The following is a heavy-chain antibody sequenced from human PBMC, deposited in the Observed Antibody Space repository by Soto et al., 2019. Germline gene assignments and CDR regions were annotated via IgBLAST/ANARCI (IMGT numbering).Heavy chain of an antibody. J-gene: IGHJ6*02. CDR2: IYPGDSDT. CDR1: GYSFTSYC. Sequence: GESLKISCKGSGYSFTSYCISWVRQMPGKGLEWMGIIYPGDSDTRYSPSFQGQVTISADKSISTAYLQWSSLKASDTAMYYCARTAAAGKYYYGVDVWGQGTTVTVS. V-gene: IGHV5-51*01. D-gene: IGHD6-13*01. CDR3: ARTAAAGKYYYGVDV.